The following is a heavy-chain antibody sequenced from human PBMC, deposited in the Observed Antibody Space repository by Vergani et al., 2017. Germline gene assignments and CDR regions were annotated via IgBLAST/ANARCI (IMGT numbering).Heavy chain of an antibody. CDR1: GESFSSFY. CDR2: INNDGHT. D-gene: IGHD3-10*01. Sequence: QVQLQQWGAGVVKPSGTLSLTCAVFGESFSSFYWSWIRQPPGKGLEWIGEINNDGHTNYNPSLGSRVTVSRDTAKNQFSVNLMSVTAADTAMYYFAVRPRVNLVGGEIVTKRTFDYWSQGSLVTVSS. V-gene: IGHV4-34*02. J-gene: IGHJ4*02. CDR3: AVRPRVNLVGGEIVTKRTFDY.